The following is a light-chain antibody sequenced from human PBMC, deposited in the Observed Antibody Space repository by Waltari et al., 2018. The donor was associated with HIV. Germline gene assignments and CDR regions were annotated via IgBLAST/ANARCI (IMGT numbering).Light chain of an antibody. CDR3: QQYSITQYS. J-gene: IGKJ2*03. V-gene: IGKV4-1*01. CDR2: WAS. Sequence: DVVLTQSPPPMAVPLRERATNTFKSRQSLLYTSNNKNYLAWYQQKPGQPPKLLIYWASTREYGVPDRFSGSGSGTDFTLTISSLQPEDVAVYYCQQYSITQYSFGQGTKLEIK. CDR1: QSLLYTSNNKNY.